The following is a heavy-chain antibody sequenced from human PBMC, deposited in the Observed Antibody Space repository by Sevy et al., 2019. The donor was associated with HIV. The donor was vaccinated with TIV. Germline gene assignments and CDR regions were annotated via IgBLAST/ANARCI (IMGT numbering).Heavy chain of an antibody. Sequence: GSLRLSCAASGFTFSNYFINWVHQAPGKGLEWVSSISSGGSYIFYADSVEGRFTIPRDNAKNSLYLHMNSLRAEDTAVYYCARGDYYGSLYYFDYWGPGTLVTVSS. J-gene: IGHJ4*02. D-gene: IGHD3-10*01. CDR1: GFTFSNYF. V-gene: IGHV3-21*01. CDR3: ARGDYYGSLYYFDY. CDR2: ISSGGSYI.